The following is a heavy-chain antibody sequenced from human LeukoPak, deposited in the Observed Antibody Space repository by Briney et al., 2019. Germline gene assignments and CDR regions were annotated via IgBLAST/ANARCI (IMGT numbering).Heavy chain of an antibody. V-gene: IGHV1-18*01. CDR3: ARVKHDYSNWGDYYYYYMDV. CDR2: ISAYNGNT. D-gene: IGHD4-11*01. J-gene: IGHJ6*03. CDR1: GYTFTSYD. Sequence: ASVKVSCKASGYTFTSYDINWVRQATGQGLEWMGWISAYNGNTNYAQKLQGRVTMTTDTSTSTAYMELRSLRSDDTAVYYCARVKHDYSNWGDYYYYYMDVWGKGTTVTVSS.